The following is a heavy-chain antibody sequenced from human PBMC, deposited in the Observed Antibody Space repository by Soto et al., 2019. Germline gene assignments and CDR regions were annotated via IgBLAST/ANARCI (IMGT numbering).Heavy chain of an antibody. D-gene: IGHD2-2*01. CDR1: GGSFSSSAYY. V-gene: IGHV4-39*07. Sequence: PSESLSLTCIVSGGSFSSSAYYGGWIRQPPGKGLEWIGSIFHSGSTYYNPSLKSRVTLSVDTSKNRFYLRLSSVTAEDTAVYYCAKPSSSTSWRRYGGINWFDPWGQGTLVTVSS. CDR3: AKPSSSTSWRRYGGINWFDP. CDR2: IFHSGST. J-gene: IGHJ5*02.